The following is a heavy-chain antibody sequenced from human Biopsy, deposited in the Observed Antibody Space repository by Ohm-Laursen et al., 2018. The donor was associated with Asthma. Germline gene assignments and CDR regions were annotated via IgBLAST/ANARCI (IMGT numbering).Heavy chain of an antibody. V-gene: IGHV1-3*01. Sequence: SASVSCKPSVYTLTSYAMHWVRQSPGHRLGWMGWINAGNGNTKYSQKFQGRVTITRDTSASTAYMELSSLRSEDTAVYYCARSYYDSSGYYYENLSFDYWGQGTLVTVSS. CDR3: ARSYYDSSGYYYENLSFDY. J-gene: IGHJ4*02. D-gene: IGHD3-22*01. CDR2: INAGNGNT. CDR1: VYTLTSYA.